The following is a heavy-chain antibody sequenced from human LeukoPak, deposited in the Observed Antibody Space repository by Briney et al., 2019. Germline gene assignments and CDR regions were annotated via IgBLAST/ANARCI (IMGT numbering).Heavy chain of an antibody. Sequence: GESLKISCKGSGYSFTSYWIGWVRQMPGKGLEWMGIIYPGDSGTRYSPSFQGQVTISADKSISTAYLQWSSLKASDTAMYYCARGTYYYDSVNWFDPWGQGTLVTVSS. V-gene: IGHV5-51*01. CDR1: GYSFTSYW. J-gene: IGHJ5*02. CDR3: ARGTYYYDSVNWFDP. D-gene: IGHD3-22*01. CDR2: IYPGDSGT.